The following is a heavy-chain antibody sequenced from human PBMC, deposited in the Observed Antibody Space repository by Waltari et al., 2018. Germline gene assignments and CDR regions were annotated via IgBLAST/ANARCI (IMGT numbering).Heavy chain of an antibody. CDR2: IYHSGGT. CDR1: GGSISSSNW. V-gene: IGHV4-4*02. J-gene: IGHJ6*02. D-gene: IGHD3-10*01. Sequence: QVQLQESGPGLVKPSGTLSLTCAVSGGSISSSNWWSWVRQPPGKGLEWIGEIYHSGGTNDNPSLKSRVTISVDKSKNQFSLKLSSVTAADTAVYYCARDLDYGSGSFTFGYGMDVWGQGTTVTVSS. CDR3: ARDLDYGSGSFTFGYGMDV.